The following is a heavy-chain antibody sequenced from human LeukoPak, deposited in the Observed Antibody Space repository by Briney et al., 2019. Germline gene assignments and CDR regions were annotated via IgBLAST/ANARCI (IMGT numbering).Heavy chain of an antibody. CDR2: IYYSGST. CDR1: RGSISSYY. Sequence: PSETLSLTCTVPRGSISSYYWSWIRQPPGKGLEWGGHIYYSGSTNYNPSLKSRVTISVDTSKNQFSLKLSSVTAADTAVYYCARALRLYDSSGFDYWGQGTLVTVSS. CDR3: ARALRLYDSSGFDY. V-gene: IGHV4-59*01. J-gene: IGHJ4*02. D-gene: IGHD3-22*01.